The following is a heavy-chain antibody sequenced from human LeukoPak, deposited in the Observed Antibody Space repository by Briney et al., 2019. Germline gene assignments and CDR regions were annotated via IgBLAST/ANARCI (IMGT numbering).Heavy chain of an antibody. Sequence: SGPTLVNPTQTLTLTCTFSGFSLSTSGVGVGWIRQPPGKALEWLALIYWNDDKRYSPSLKSRLTITKDTSKNQVVLTMTNMDPVDTATYYCAHGEVRGVLDRRTNFDYWGQGTLVTVSS. CDR1: GFSLSTSGVG. CDR2: IYWNDDK. V-gene: IGHV2-5*01. D-gene: IGHD3-10*01. CDR3: AHGEVRGVLDRRTNFDY. J-gene: IGHJ4*02.